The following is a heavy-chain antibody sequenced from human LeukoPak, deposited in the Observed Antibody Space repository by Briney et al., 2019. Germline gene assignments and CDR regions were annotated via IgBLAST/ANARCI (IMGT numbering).Heavy chain of an antibody. D-gene: IGHD2-2*01. V-gene: IGHV4-59*12. CDR1: GGSISSYY. CDR3: ARDRYCSSTSCSFYYYYYMDV. CDR2: IYYSGST. J-gene: IGHJ6*03. Sequence: SETLSLTCTVSGGSISSYYWSWIRQPPGKGLEWIGYIYYSGSTNYNPSLKSRVTMSVDTSKNQFSLKLSSVTAADTAVYYCARDRYCSSTSCSFYYYYYMDVWGKGTTVTVSS.